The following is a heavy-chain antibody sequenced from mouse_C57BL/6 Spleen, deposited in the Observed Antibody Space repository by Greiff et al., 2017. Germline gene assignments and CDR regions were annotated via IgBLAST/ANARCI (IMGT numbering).Heavy chain of an antibody. D-gene: IGHD2-3*01. CDR2: IYPGSGNT. CDR3: ARRDGYYVRPFDY. CDR1: GYSFTSYY. V-gene: IGHV1-66*01. J-gene: IGHJ2*01. Sequence: VKLMESGPELVKPGASVKISCKASGYSFTSYYIHWVKQRPGQGLEWIGWIYPGSGNTKYNEKFKGKATLTADTSSSTAYMQLSSLTSEDSAVYYCARRDGYYVRPFDYWGQGTTLTVSS.